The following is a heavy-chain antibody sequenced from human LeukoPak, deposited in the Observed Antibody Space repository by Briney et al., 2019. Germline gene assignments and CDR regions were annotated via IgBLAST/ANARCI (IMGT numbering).Heavy chain of an antibody. D-gene: IGHD5-12*01. CDR1: GYTFTSYD. V-gene: IGHV1-8*03. CDR3: ARKYSGYDPYYYYYMDV. J-gene: IGHJ6*03. CDR2: MNPNSGNT. Sequence: ASVKVSCKASGYTFTSYDINWVRQATGQGLEWMGWMNPNSGNTGYAQKFQGRVTITRNTSISTAYMELSSLRSEDTAVHYCARKYSGYDPYYYYYMDVWGKGTTVTVSS.